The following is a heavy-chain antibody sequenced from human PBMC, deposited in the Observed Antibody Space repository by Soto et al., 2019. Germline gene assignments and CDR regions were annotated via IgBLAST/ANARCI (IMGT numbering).Heavy chain of an antibody. V-gene: IGHV1-18*01. CDR3: RREDYYGSGPWY. CDR2: ISAYNGNT. CDR1: GYTFTSYG. D-gene: IGHD3-10*01. J-gene: IGHJ4*02. Sequence: VASVKVSCKASGYTFTSYGISWVRQAPGQGLEWMGWISAYNGNTNYAQKLQGRVTMTTDTSTSTANMELRSLRSDGTAGDDCRREDYYGSGPWYWGQGTLGTPSS.